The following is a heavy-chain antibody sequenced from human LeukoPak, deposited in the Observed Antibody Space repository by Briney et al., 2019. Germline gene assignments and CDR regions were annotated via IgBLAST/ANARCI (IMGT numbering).Heavy chain of an antibody. CDR3: AKDPVN. D-gene: IGHD3-22*01. CDR1: GFSFRAYG. CDR2: ISYDGSET. J-gene: IGHJ4*02. Sequence: GGSLGLSCAASGFSFRAYGMHWVRQAPGKGLEWVAFISYDGSETSYADSVKGRFTISRDNSNNILNLQMNSLRAEDTAVYYCAKDPVNWGQGTLVTVSS. V-gene: IGHV3-30*18.